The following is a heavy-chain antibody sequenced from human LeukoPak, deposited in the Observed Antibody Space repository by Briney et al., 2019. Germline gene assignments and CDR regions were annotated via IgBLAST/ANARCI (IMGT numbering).Heavy chain of an antibody. V-gene: IGHV3-33*08. J-gene: IGHJ4*02. Sequence: GGSLRLSCAASAFTFSSYGMHWVRQAPGKGLEWVAFIRYDGSNKYYADSVRGRFTISRDNAKNSLYLQINSLRAEDTAVYYRARNLPAADYWGQGTLVTVSS. D-gene: IGHD2-2*01. CDR2: IRYDGSNK. CDR3: ARNLPAADY. CDR1: AFTFSSYG.